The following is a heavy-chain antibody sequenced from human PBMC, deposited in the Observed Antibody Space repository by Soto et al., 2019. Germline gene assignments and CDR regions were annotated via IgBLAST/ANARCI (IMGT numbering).Heavy chain of an antibody. CDR1: GGSISSYY. J-gene: IGHJ4*02. Sequence: PSETLSLTCTVSGGSISSYYWSWIRQPPGKGLEWIGYIYYSASTNYNPSLKSRVTISLDRSKNQFSLKLSSVTAADTAVYYCARDLHDYGVGYDYWGQGTLVTVSS. CDR2: IYYSAST. V-gene: IGHV4-59*12. CDR3: ARDLHDYGVGYDY. D-gene: IGHD4-17*01.